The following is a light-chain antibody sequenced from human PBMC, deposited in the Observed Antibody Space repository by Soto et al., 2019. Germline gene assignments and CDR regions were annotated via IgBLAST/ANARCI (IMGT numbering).Light chain of an antibody. V-gene: IGLV1-47*02. CDR3: AAWDDSLNAVV. CDR2: SNN. CDR1: SSNIGSNY. Sequence: QSVLTQPPSASGTPGQRVTISCSGSSSNIGSNYVYWYQQLPGTAPKLLIYSNNQRPSGVPDRFSGSKSGTSASLAISGLRSEDEADFYCAAWDDSLNAVVFGGGTKVTVL. J-gene: IGLJ2*01.